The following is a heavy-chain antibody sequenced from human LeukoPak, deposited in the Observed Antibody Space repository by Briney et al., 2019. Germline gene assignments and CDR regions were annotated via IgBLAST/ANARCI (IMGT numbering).Heavy chain of an antibody. CDR2: INPNNGGT. Sequence: ASVKVSCKASGYTFTGYYMHWVRQAPGQGLEWKGWINPNNGGTNYAQKFQGRVTMTRDTSISTTYMELSRLRSDDTAVYYCARDSIYCGGDCYSEFVDYWGQGTLVTVSS. CDR3: ARDSIYCGGDCYSEFVDY. CDR1: GYTFTGYY. V-gene: IGHV1-2*02. D-gene: IGHD2-21*02. J-gene: IGHJ4*02.